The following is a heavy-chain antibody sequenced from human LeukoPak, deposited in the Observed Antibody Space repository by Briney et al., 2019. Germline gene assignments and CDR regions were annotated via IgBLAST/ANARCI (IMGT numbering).Heavy chain of an antibody. V-gene: IGHV1-2*04. CDR1: GYTFTGYY. CDR3: ARAQWLDSDFDY. Sequence: PGGSLRLSCAASGYTFTGYYMHWVRQAPGQGLEWMGWINPNSGGTNYAQKFQGWVTMTRDTSISTAYMELSRLRSDDTAVYYCARAQWLDSDFDYWGQGTLVTVSS. J-gene: IGHJ4*02. D-gene: IGHD6-19*01. CDR2: INPNSGGT.